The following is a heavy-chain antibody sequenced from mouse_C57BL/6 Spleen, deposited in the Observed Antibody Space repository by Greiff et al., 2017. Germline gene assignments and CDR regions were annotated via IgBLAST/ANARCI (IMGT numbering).Heavy chain of an antibody. CDR3: ARTHTTCVDY. CDR2: IHPNSGST. V-gene: IGHV1-64*01. J-gene: IGHJ2*01. Sequence: QVQLKQPGAELVKPGASVKLSCKASGYTFTSYWMHWVKQRPGQGLEWIGMIHPNSGSTNYNEKFKSKATLTVDKSSSTAYMQLSSLTSDDSAVYYCARTHTTCVDYWGQGTTLTVSS. D-gene: IGHD1-1*01. CDR1: GYTFTSYW.